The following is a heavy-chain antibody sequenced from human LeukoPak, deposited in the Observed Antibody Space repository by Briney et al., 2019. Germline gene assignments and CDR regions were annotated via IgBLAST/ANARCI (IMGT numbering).Heavy chain of an antibody. CDR1: GFTFSSYS. V-gene: IGHV3-48*01. D-gene: IGHD1-14*01. Sequence: GGSLRLSCAASGFTFSSYSMNWVRQAPGKGLEWVSYISSSSSTIYYADSVKGRFAISRDNAKNSLFLQMNSLRAEDTAVYYCASPRRTPDSYMDVWGKGTTVTVSS. J-gene: IGHJ6*03. CDR3: ASPRRTPDSYMDV. CDR2: ISSSSSTI.